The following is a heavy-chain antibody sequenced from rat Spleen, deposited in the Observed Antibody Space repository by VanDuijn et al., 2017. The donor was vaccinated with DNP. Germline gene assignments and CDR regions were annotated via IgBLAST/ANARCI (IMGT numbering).Heavy chain of an antibody. D-gene: IGHD1-4*01. CDR3: ASRPPPTRGPFDY. CDR1: GFTFSDYY. Sequence: EVQLVESDGGLVQPGRSLKLSCAASGFTFSDYYMAWVRQAPGQGLEWVASITNTGSSTYYRDSVKGRFIISRNNARSTLYLQMDSLRSDDTATYYCASRPPPTRGPFDYWGQGVAVTVSS. V-gene: IGHV5-7*01. J-gene: IGHJ2*01. CDR2: ITNTGSST.